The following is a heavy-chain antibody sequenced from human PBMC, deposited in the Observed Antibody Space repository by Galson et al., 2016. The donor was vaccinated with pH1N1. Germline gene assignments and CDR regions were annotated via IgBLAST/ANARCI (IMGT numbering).Heavy chain of an antibody. V-gene: IGHV1-3*01. CDR1: GYTFTTYL. CDR2: FNPDNGNT. Sequence: SVKVSCKASGYTFTTYLIHWVRQAPGETLEWMGWFNPDNGNTKYSQRFQGRVTFTRDTSATTAYMEMSSLTSEDTAVYYCAMPYCSSPSCNKYWFDPWGQGTLVTVSS. J-gene: IGHJ5*02. CDR3: AMPYCSSPSCNKYWFDP. D-gene: IGHD2-2*01.